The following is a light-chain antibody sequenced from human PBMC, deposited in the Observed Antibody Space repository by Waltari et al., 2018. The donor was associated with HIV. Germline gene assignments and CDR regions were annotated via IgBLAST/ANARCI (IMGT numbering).Light chain of an antibody. CDR3: QQYNRWPRT. V-gene: IGKV3-15*01. Sequence: DIVMTQSPATLSGSPGERATLSCRASQNVRNYLAWYQHKPGQAPRLLIYGPPTRATGSPARFSGSGSGTEFALTISSLQSEDFALYYCQQYNRWPRTFGQGTKVEIK. CDR1: QNVRNY. J-gene: IGKJ1*01. CDR2: GPP.